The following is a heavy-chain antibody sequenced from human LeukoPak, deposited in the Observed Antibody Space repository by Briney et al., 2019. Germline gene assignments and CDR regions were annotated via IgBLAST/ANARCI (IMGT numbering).Heavy chain of an antibody. CDR1: GYSFTSYW. J-gene: IGHJ3*02. V-gene: IGHV5-51*01. CDR3: ARQYSSGWTRRKGAFDI. CDR2: IYPGDSDT. Sequence: GESLKISCKGSGYSFTSYWIGWVRQMPGKGLEWMGIIYPGDSDTRYSPSFQGQVTISADKSISTAYLQWSSLKASDTAMYYCARQYSSGWTRRKGAFDIWGQGTMVTVSS. D-gene: IGHD6-19*01.